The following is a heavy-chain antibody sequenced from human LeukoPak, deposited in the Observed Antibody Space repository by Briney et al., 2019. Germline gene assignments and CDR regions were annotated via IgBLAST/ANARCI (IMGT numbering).Heavy chain of an antibody. Sequence: ASVKVSCKASGYTFTSYGISWVRQAPGQGREWMGWISAYKGNTNYAQKLQGRVNMTTDTSPRTAYMELRSLRSDDPAVYYCARGEEGIAARQGPFWFDPWGQGPLVTVSS. CDR1: GYTFTSYG. V-gene: IGHV1-18*01. CDR3: ARGEEGIAARQGPFWFDP. D-gene: IGHD6-6*01. J-gene: IGHJ5*02. CDR2: ISAYKGNT.